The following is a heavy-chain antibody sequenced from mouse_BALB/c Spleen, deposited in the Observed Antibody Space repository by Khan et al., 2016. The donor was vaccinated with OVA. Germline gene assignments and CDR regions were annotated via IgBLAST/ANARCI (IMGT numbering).Heavy chain of an antibody. CDR1: GYTFTSNT. Sequence: LQQSGAELARPGASVMMSCKTSGYTFTSNTMHWVKQRPGQGLEWIGYINPRTGYTNYIQHFKDKATLTADKSSNTAYMQLSSLTSEDSALYYCARRTTGYTLDYWGQGTSVTASS. CDR2: INPRTGYT. D-gene: IGHD2-14*01. CDR3: ARRTTGYTLDY. V-gene: IGHV1-4*01. J-gene: IGHJ4*01.